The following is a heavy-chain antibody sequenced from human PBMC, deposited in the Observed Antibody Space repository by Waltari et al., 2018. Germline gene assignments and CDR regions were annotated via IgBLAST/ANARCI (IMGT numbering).Heavy chain of an antibody. Sequence: QVQLQESGPGLVKPSETLSLTCTVSGGSISSYYWSWIRQPPGKGLEWIGYIYTSGSTNYNPSLKSRVTISVDTSKNQFSLKLSSVTAADTAVYYCARGYYDSSGYLYYYYYMDVWGKGTTVTVSS. V-gene: IGHV4-4*09. CDR2: IYTSGST. D-gene: IGHD3-22*01. CDR3: ARGYYDSSGYLYYYYYMDV. J-gene: IGHJ6*03. CDR1: GGSISSYY.